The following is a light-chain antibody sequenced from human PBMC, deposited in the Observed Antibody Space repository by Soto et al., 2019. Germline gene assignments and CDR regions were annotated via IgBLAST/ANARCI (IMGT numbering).Light chain of an antibody. V-gene: IGKV3-15*01. CDR3: HQYDNWPLT. CDR1: QSVRDN. J-gene: IGKJ3*01. CDR2: GAS. Sequence: EIVMTQSPATLSVSPGERATLSCRASQSVRDNLAWYQQKPGQAPGLLIYGASIRATGIAARFSGSGSDTEFTLTISSLQSEDFATYYCHQYDNWPLTFGPGTKVDIK.